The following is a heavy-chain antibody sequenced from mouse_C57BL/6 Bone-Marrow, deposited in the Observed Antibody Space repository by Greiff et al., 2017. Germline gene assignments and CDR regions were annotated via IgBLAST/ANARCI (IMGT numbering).Heavy chain of an antibody. CDR2: IDPENGDT. V-gene: IGHV14-4*01. CDR1: GFNIKDDY. Sequence: EVKLMESGAELVRPGASVKLSCTASGFNIKDDYMHWVKQRPEQGLEWIGWIDPENGDTEYASKFQGKATITADTSSNTAYLQLSSLTSEDTAVYYCTTATVVPYWYFDVWGTGTTVTVSA. CDR3: TTATVVPYWYFDV. D-gene: IGHD1-1*01. J-gene: IGHJ1*03.